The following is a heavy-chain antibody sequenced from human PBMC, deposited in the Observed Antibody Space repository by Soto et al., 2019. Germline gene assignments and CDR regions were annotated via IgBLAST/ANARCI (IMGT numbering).Heavy chain of an antibody. CDR3: ARDEHESSGRNSGFDY. CDR1: GFTFRNYA. D-gene: IGHD3-22*01. CDR2: ISFDGANK. V-gene: IGHV3-30-3*01. Sequence: QVQLVESGGGVVQPGMSLRLSCAVSGFTFRNYAMHWVRQAPGTGMEWMAVISFDGANKFYADSVKGRFTISRDDSKNTMYLEMNSLSADDTAVYYCARDEHESSGRNSGFDYWGQGTLVTVSS. J-gene: IGHJ4*02.